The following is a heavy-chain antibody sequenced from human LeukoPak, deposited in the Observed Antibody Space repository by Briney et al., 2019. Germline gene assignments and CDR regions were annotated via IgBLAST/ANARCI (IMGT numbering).Heavy chain of an antibody. V-gene: IGHV1-69*05. CDR2: IIPIFGTA. J-gene: IGHJ4*02. D-gene: IGHD3-10*01. CDR1: GGTFSSYA. CDR3: ASPKSHYGSGSFFDY. Sequence: SVKVSCKASGGTFSSYAISWVRQAPGQGLEWMGGIIPIFGTANYAQKFQGRVTITTDESTSTAYMELSSLRSEDTAVYYCASPKSHYGSGSFFDYWGQGTLVTVSS.